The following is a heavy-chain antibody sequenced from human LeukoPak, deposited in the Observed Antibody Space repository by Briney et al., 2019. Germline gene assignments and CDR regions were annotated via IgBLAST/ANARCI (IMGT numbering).Heavy chain of an antibody. CDR1: GYSFTSYW. CDR3: ARHGRVVVVANHGMDV. V-gene: IGHV5-10-1*01. D-gene: IGHD2-15*01. J-gene: IGHJ6*04. Sequence: GESLKISCKGSGYSFTSYWISWVRQMPGKDLEWMGRIDPSDSYTNYSPSFQGHVTISADKSISTAYLRWSSLKASDTAMYYCARHGRVVVVANHGMDVWGKGTTVTVSS. CDR2: IDPSDSYT.